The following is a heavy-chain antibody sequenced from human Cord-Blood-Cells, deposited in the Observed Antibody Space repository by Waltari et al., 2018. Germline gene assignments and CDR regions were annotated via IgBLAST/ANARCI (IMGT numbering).Heavy chain of an antibody. D-gene: IGHD3-3*01. Sequence: QVQLQQWGAGLLKPSETLSITCAVYGGSFRGYYWSWIRQHPGTGLEWIGEINHSGSTNYNPSLKSRVTISVDTSKNQFSLKLSSVTAADTAVYYCARGPSGFWSGYYGSWWFDPWGQGTLVTISS. CDR3: ARGPSGFWSGYYGSWWFDP. J-gene: IGHJ5*02. CDR2: INHSGST. CDR1: GGSFRGYY. V-gene: IGHV4-34*01.